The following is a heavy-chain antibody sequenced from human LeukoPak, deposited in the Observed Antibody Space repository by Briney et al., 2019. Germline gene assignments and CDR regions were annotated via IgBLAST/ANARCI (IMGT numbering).Heavy chain of an antibody. J-gene: IGHJ4*02. D-gene: IGHD3-3*01. CDR1: GFSLDDHA. CDR3: AREDYDFWSGYLKYYFDY. V-gene: IGHV3-9*01. CDR2: ISWNSENL. Sequence: GGSLRLSCVASGFSLDDHAMHWVRQGPGKGLEWVSTISWNSENLNYADSVTGRFTISRDNAKNTLYLQMNSLRAEDTAVYYCAREDYDFWSGYLKYYFDYWGQGTLVTVSS.